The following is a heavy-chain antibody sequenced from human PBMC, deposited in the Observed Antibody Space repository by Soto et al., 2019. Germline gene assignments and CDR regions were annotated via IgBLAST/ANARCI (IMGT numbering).Heavy chain of an antibody. CDR1: GYSFTSYW. Sequence: GSLKISCKGSGYSFTSYWIGWVRQMPGKGLEWMGIIYPGDSDTRYSPSFQGQVTISADKSISTAYLQWSSLKASDTAMYYCARHSGTYYDSRGFYYYGMDVWGQGTTVTVSS. CDR3: ARHSGTYYDSRGFYYYGMDV. V-gene: IGHV5-51*01. CDR2: IYPGDSDT. J-gene: IGHJ6*02. D-gene: IGHD3-22*01.